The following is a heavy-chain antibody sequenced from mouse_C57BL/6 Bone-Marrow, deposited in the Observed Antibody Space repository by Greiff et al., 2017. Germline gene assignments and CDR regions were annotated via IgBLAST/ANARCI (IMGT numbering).Heavy chain of an antibody. CDR1: GYTFTDYY. CDR2: IGPGSGST. D-gene: IGHD2-5*01. CDR3: ASYSNYGFYAMDY. J-gene: IGHJ4*01. V-gene: IGHV1-77*01. Sequence: VKLMESGAELVKPGASVKISCKASGYTFTDYYINWVKQRPGQGLVWIGKIGPGSGSTYYNEKFKGKATLTADKSSSTAYMQLSSLTSEDSAVYFCASYSNYGFYAMDYWGQGTSVTVSS.